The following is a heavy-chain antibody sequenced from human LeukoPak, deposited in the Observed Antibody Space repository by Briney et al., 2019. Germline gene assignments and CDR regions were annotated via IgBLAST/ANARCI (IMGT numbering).Heavy chain of an antibody. D-gene: IGHD3-3*01. Sequence: ASVKVSCKASGYTFTSYDINWVRQATGQGLEWMGWINPDSGDTEYSQRFQGRITLTSDTSVTTAYTELSSLRSDDTAIFYCATVASIRRFYFDFWGQGTLVTVSS. CDR1: GYTFTSYD. J-gene: IGHJ4*02. CDR2: INPDSGDT. V-gene: IGHV1-8*01. CDR3: ATVASIRRFYFDF.